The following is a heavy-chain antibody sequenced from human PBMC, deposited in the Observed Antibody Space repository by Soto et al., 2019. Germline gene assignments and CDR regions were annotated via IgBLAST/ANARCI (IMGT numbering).Heavy chain of an antibody. D-gene: IGHD6-19*01. CDR3: ARGGRQLRVTSDFNY. CDR2: VSHDGRNT. V-gene: IGHV3-30*03. Sequence: VQLVESGGGVVQPGRSLRLSCAASGFTFSDYAMHWVRQAPGKGLEWVAVVSHDGRNTHYADSVKGRFTISRDSSKNTVSLEMTSLRAEDRAVYYCARGGRQLRVTSDFNYWGQGALVTVSS. CDR1: GFTFSDYA. J-gene: IGHJ4*02.